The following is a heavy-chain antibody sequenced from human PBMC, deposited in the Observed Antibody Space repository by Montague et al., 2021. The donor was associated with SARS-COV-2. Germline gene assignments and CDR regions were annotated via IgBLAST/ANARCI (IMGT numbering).Heavy chain of an antibody. CDR2: ISGSGGST. CDR1: GFTFSRYA. V-gene: IGHV3-23*01. Sequence: SLRLSCAASGFTFSRYAMSWVRQAPGKGLEWVSAISGSGGSTYYADSVKGRFTISRDNSKNTLYLQMNSLRAEDTAVYYCAKFFGGWHRYGMDVWGQGTTVTVSS. J-gene: IGHJ6*02. CDR3: AKFFGGWHRYGMDV. D-gene: IGHD6-19*01.